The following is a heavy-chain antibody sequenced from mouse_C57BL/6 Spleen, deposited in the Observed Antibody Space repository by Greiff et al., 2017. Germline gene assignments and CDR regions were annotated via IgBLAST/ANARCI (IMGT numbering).Heavy chain of an antibody. Sequence: EVKLVESGGGLVKPGGSLKLSCAASGFTFSDYGMHWVRRAPEKGLEWVAYISSGSSTIYYADTVKGRFTISRDNAKKTLFLQMTSLRSADTAMYYCARRRGYLYYFDYWGQGTTLTVSS. J-gene: IGHJ2*01. CDR3: ARRRGYLYYFDY. V-gene: IGHV5-17*01. CDR2: ISSGSSTI. D-gene: IGHD2-2*01. CDR1: GFTFSDYG.